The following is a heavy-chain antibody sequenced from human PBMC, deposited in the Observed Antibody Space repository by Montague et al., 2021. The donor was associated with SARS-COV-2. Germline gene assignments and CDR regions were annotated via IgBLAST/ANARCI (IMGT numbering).Heavy chain of an antibody. D-gene: IGHD3-9*01. CDR2: ISSSSSYI. J-gene: IGHJ5*02. Sequence: SLRLSCAASGFTFSSYSMNWVRQAPGKGLEWVLSISSSSSYIYYADSVKGRFTISRDNAKNSLYLQMNSLRAEDTAVYYCARDRYYDILTGYWEFDPWGQGTLVTVSS. CDR1: GFTFSSYS. CDR3: ARDRYYDILTGYWEFDP. V-gene: IGHV3-21*01.